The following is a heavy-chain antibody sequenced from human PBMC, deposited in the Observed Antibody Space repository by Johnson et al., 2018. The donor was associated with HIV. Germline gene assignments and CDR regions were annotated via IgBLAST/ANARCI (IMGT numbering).Heavy chain of an antibody. D-gene: IGHD4-17*01. V-gene: IGHV3-53*01. Sequence: EVQLVESGGGLIQPGGSLRLSCVASGFTVSSNYMSWVRQAPGKGLEWVSVIYSGGPTYYADSVKGRFTISRDNSKNMLYLQMNSLRAEDTAVYYCARSPETGDRLWRAFDIGGQGTMVTVSS. CDR2: IYSGGPT. J-gene: IGHJ3*02. CDR3: ARSPETGDRLWRAFDI. CDR1: GFTVSSNY.